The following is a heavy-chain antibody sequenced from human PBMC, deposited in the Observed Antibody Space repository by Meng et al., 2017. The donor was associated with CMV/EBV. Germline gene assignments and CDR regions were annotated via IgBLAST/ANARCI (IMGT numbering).Heavy chain of an antibody. Sequence: GGSLRLSCAASGFTFSSYSMNWVRQAPGKGLEWVSSISSSSSYIYYADSVKGRFTISRDNAKNSLYLQMSSLRSEDTAVYYCMRQLGNEVDYWGQGTLVTVSS. V-gene: IGHV3-21*04. CDR1: GFTFSSYS. CDR2: ISSSSSYI. CDR3: MRQLGNEVDY. J-gene: IGHJ4*02. D-gene: IGHD6-6*01.